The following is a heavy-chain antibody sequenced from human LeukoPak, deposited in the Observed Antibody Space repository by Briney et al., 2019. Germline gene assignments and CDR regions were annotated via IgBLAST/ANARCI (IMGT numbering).Heavy chain of an antibody. CDR1: GYTFTGYY. Sequence: GASVKVSCKASGYTFTGYYMHWVRQAPGQGLEWVGWINPNSGGTNYAQKLQGRVTMTTDTSTSTAYMELRSLRSDDTAVYYCARDALGLSYADFDYWGQGTLVTVSS. J-gene: IGHJ4*02. CDR2: INPNSGGT. CDR3: ARDALGLSYADFDY. V-gene: IGHV1-2*02. D-gene: IGHD3-16*01.